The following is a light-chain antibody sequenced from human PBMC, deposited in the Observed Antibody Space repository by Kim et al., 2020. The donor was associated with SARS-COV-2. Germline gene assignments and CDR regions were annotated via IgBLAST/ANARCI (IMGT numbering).Light chain of an antibody. CDR2: DAS. V-gene: IGKV3-11*01. CDR3: HHRSDWPLT. J-gene: IGKJ4*01. CDR1: QSVHIF. Sequence: EIVLTQSPATLSLSPGERATLSCMASQSVHIFLAWYQQKPGQAPRLLIYDASNRATGIPARFSGSGSGTDFSLTISSLEPEDFATYYCHHRSDWPLTFGGGTKVDIK.